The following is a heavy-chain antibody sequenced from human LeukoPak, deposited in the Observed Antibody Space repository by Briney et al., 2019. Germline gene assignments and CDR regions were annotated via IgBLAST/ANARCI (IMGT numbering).Heavy chain of an antibody. Sequence: PGGSLRLSRTASGFTFSSYGMHWVRQAPGKGLEWVAVILYDGSNKYYADSVKGRLTISRDNSKNTLYLQMNSLRAEDTAVYYCAKDLTHYGSGSYYYYYYGMDVWGQGTTVTVSS. CDR1: GFTFSSYG. D-gene: IGHD3-10*01. CDR3: AKDLTHYGSGSYYYYYYGMDV. V-gene: IGHV3-30*18. CDR2: ILYDGSNK. J-gene: IGHJ6*02.